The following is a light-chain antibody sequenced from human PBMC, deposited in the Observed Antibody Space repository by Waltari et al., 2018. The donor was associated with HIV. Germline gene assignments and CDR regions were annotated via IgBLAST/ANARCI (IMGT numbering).Light chain of an antibody. CDR2: YND. CDR1: HTNIANTA. V-gene: IGLV1-36*01. Sequence: QSVLTQPPSLSEAPRQRVTISCSGIHTNIANTAVNWYQQLPGKAPKLLIYYNDLLPSGVSDRFSGSRSGTSASLAISGLQSEDEAHYYCASWDDRLNGWVFGGGTQLTVL. CDR3: ASWDDRLNGWV. J-gene: IGLJ3*02.